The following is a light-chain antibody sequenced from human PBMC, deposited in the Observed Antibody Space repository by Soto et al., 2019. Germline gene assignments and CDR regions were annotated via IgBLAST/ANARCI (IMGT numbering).Light chain of an antibody. J-gene: IGLJ1*01. V-gene: IGLV2-14*03. Sequence: TQPASVSGSPGQSLSISCIGTSSDVGAFNYVSWYQHHPGKAPQLIIYDVTSRPSGVSNRFSASKSGNTASLTISGLQAEDEADYYCSSYTTRNTEVFGTGT. CDR3: SSYTTRNTEV. CDR2: DVT. CDR1: SSDVGAFNY.